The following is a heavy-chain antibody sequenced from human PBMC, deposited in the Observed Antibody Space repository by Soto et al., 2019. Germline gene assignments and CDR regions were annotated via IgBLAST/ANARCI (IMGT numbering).Heavy chain of an antibody. CDR2: IYHSGST. V-gene: IGHV4-4*02. Sequence: XETLGLTCSVAGDSISGSNWWTWVRQPPGKGLEWIGEIYHSGSTNYNPSLKGRVTISVDKSKKNFSLKLRSVTAADTAVYYCARATLNWFDPWGQGTLVTVS. J-gene: IGHJ5*02. CDR3: ARATLNWFDP. CDR1: GDSISGSNW.